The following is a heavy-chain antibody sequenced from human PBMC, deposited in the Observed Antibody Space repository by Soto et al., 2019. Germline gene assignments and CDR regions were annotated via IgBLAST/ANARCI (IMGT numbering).Heavy chain of an antibody. Sequence: GASVKVSCKVSGYTLTELSMHWVRQAPGQGLEWMGGIIPIFGTANYAQKFQGRVTITADESTSTAYMELSSLRSEDTAVYYCARVEYSSPRAYYYYGMDVWGQGTTVTVSS. J-gene: IGHJ6*02. CDR2: IIPIFGTA. D-gene: IGHD6-6*01. CDR1: GYTLTELS. CDR3: ARVEYSSPRAYYYYGMDV. V-gene: IGHV1-69*13.